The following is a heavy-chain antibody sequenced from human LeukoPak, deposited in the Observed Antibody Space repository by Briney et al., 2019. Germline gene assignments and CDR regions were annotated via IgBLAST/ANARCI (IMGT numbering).Heavy chain of an antibody. Sequence: PGGSQRLSCAASGFTFSSCAMTWVRQAPGKGLEWVASITGDGTRTYYTDSVKGRFTISRDNSKNTLYLQMNSLRADETAIYYCASRPRADMGPLDYWGQGTLVTVST. V-gene: IGHV3-23*01. CDR2: ITGDGTRT. CDR3: ASRPRADMGPLDY. J-gene: IGHJ4*02. D-gene: IGHD1-14*01. CDR1: GFTFSSCA.